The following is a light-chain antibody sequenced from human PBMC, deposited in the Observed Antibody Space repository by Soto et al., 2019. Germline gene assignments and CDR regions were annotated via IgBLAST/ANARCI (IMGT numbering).Light chain of an antibody. V-gene: IGKV3-20*01. CDR3: QQYGSSPWT. J-gene: IGKJ1*01. CDR2: GAS. Sequence: EIVLTQSPGTLSLSPGERATLSSRASQRVSSSYLAWYQQKPGQAPRLLMYGASSRATGFPDRFSGSGSGTDFTLTISRLEPEDFAVYYCQQYGSSPWTFGQGTKVDI. CDR1: QRVSSSY.